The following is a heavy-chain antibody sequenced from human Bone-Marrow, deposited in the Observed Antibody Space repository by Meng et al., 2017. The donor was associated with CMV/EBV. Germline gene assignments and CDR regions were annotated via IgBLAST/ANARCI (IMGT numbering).Heavy chain of an antibody. Sequence: GGSLRLSCAASGFTFSSYAMSWVRQAPGRGLEWVANIKQDGSEKHYVDSLKGRFTISRDNAMNSLYLQMNSLRAEDTATYYCARDSSTWRNYYYYGMDVWGQGTTVTVSS. J-gene: IGHJ6*02. CDR2: IKQDGSEK. D-gene: IGHD2-15*01. CDR3: ARDSSTWRNYYYYGMDV. CDR1: GFTFSSYA. V-gene: IGHV3-7*01.